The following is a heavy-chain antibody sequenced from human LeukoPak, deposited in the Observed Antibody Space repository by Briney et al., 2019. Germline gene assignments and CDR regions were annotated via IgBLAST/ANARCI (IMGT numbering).Heavy chain of an antibody. V-gene: IGHV4-4*07. J-gene: IGHJ4*02. D-gene: IGHD5-12*01. CDR3: ASHSGGYAY. CDR1: GDSISNYY. Sequence: SETLSLTCSVSGDSISNYYWSWIRQSAGKGLEWIGRIYSSGSTDYNPSLKSRVSMSVDTSKNQFSLKLSSVTAADTAVYYCASHSGGYAYWGQGTLVTVSS. CDR2: IYSSGST.